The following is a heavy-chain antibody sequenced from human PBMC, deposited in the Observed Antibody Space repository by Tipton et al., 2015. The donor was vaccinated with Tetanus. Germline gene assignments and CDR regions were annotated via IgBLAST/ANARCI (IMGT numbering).Heavy chain of an antibody. J-gene: IGHJ5*02. Sequence: QLVQSGAEEKKPGESLKISCQASGHNSRSYWISWVRQMPGKGLEWMGIISPGDSDATYSPSFRGQVPISLDKTISTACLQWACLKPSDTATYFCARLPKHYSASGSTWGQGTLVTVSS. CDR2: ISPGDSDA. CDR1: GHNSRSYW. CDR3: ARLPKHYSASGST. V-gene: IGHV5-51*01. D-gene: IGHD3-10*01.